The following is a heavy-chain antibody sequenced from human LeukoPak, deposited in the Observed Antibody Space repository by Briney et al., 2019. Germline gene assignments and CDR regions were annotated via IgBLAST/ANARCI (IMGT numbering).Heavy chain of an antibody. V-gene: IGHV3-53*01. CDR1: GFTVSSNY. CDR2: IYSGGST. CDR3: ARDLGTGTTRDAFDI. D-gene: IGHD1-7*01. J-gene: IGHJ3*02. Sequence: GGSLRLSCAASGFTVSSNYMSWVRQAPGKGLEWVSVIYSGGSTYYADSVKGRFTISRDNSKNTLYLQMNSLRAEDTAVYYCARDLGTGTTRDAFDIWGQGTMVTVSS.